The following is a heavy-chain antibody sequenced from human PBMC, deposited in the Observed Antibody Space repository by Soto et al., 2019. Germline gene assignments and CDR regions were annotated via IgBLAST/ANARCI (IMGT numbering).Heavy chain of an antibody. CDR2: ISGSGGST. CDR3: AKEKVRGYRSPFDY. Sequence: EVQLLESGGGLVQPGGSLRRSCAASGFTFSSYAMSWIRKAPGKGLEWVSAISGSGGSTYYADSVKGRFTISRDNSKNTLYLQMNSLRAEDTAVYYCAKEKVRGYRSPFDYWGQGTLVTVSS. J-gene: IGHJ4*02. D-gene: IGHD5-18*01. CDR1: GFTFSSYA. V-gene: IGHV3-23*01.